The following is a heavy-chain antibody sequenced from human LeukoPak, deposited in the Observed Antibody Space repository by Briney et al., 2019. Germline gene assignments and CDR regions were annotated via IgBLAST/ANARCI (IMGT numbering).Heavy chain of an antibody. Sequence: SGGSLRLSCAASGFTVSSNYMSWVCQAPGKGLEWVSVIYSGGSTYYADSAKGRFTISRDNSKNTLYLQMNSLRAEDTAVYYCASSGSYFCLDYWGQGTLVTVSS. CDR1: GFTVSSNY. CDR3: ASSGSYFCLDY. D-gene: IGHD1-26*01. CDR2: IYSGGST. J-gene: IGHJ4*02. V-gene: IGHV3-66*02.